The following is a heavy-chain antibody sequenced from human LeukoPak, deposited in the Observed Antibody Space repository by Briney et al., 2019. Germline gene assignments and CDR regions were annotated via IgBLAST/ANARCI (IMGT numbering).Heavy chain of an antibody. CDR1: GGSFSGYY. Sequence: SETLCLTCAVYGGSFSGYYWSWIRQPPGKGLEWIGEINHSGSTNYNPSLKSRVTISVDTSKNQFSLKLSSVTAADTAVYYCARVSSGWYYYYYYYYMDVWGKGTTVTVSS. CDR3: ARVSSGWYYYYYYYYMDV. V-gene: IGHV4-34*01. CDR2: INHSGST. J-gene: IGHJ6*03. D-gene: IGHD6-19*01.